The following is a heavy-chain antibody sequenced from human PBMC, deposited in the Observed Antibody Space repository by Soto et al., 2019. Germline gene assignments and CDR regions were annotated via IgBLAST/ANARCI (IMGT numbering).Heavy chain of an antibody. CDR2: ISTDNGNT. Sequence: QVHLVQSGAEVKKPGASVKVSCKASGYSFTSYGINWVRQAPGQGLEWMGWISTDNGNTNYAHNLQGRVTMTTDTSTSTAYMELWSLRFDDTAVYYCARDVPDTALFFYYYGMDVWGQGTTVTVSS. V-gene: IGHV1-18*01. D-gene: IGHD5-18*01. CDR3: ARDVPDTALFFYYYGMDV. J-gene: IGHJ6*02. CDR1: GYSFTSYG.